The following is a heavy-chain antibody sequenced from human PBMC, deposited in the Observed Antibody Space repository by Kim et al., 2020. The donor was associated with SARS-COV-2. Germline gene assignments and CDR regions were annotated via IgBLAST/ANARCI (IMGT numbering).Heavy chain of an antibody. V-gene: IGHV4-39*07. D-gene: IGHD1-26*01. Sequence: SETLSLTCTVSGGSISSSSYYWGWIRQPPGKGLEWIGSIYYSGSTYYNPSLKSRVTISVDTSKNQFSLKLSSVTAADTAVYYCARDPWEPHNFSYSGQGNPGTVSP. CDR3: ARDPWEPHNFSY. CDR2: IYYSGST. CDR1: GGSISSSSYY. J-gene: IGHJ4*02.